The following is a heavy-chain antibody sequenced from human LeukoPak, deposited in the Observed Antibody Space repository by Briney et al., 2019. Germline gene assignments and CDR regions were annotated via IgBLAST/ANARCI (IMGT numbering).Heavy chain of an antibody. D-gene: IGHD3-9*01. J-gene: IGHJ4*02. V-gene: IGHV4-4*07. CDR2: IYTSGST. CDR1: GGSTSSYY. Sequence: PSETLSLTCTVSGGSTSSYYWSWIRQPAGKGLEWIGRIYTSGSTNYNPSLKSRVTMSVDTSKNQFSLKLSSVTAADTAVYYCARTTWDYDILTGYPKEPYFDYWGQGTLVTVSS. CDR3: ARTTWDYDILTGYPKEPYFDY.